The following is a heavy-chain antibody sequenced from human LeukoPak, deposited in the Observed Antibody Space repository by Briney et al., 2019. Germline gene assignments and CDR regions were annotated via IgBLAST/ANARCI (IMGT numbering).Heavy chain of an antibody. CDR3: ARGSRYSSSWYQYYFDY. Sequence: SETLSLTCAVSGGSISSSNWWSWVRQPPGKGLEWIGELYHSGSTNYNPSLKSRVTMSVDTSKNQFSLKLSSVTAADTAVYYCARGSRYSSSWYQYYFDYWGQGTLVTVSS. CDR2: LYHSGST. CDR1: GGSISSSNW. D-gene: IGHD6-13*01. J-gene: IGHJ4*02. V-gene: IGHV4-4*02.